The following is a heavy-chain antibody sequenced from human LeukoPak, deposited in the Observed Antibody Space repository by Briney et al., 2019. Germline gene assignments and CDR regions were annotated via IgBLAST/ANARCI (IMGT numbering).Heavy chain of an antibody. V-gene: IGHV3-30*02. J-gene: IGHJ6*03. D-gene: IGHD3-3*01. CDR2: IRYDGSNK. CDR3: AKGSKEVLFTRDHYMDV. CDR1: GFTFSRYA. Sequence: GGSLRLSCAASGFTFSRYAMHWVRQAPGKGLEWVTFIRYDGSNKYYADSVKGRFTISRDNSKNTLYLQMNSLRAEDTAVYYCAKGSKEVLFTRDHYMDVWGKGTTVTISS.